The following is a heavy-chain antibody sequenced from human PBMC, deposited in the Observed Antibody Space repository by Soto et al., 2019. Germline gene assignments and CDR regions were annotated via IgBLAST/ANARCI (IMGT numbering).Heavy chain of an antibody. V-gene: IGHV1-69*01. D-gene: IGHD2-2*01. CDR3: ASQDPPRDRYCSSYSCYDGWFES. Sequence: QVQLDQSGPEVKKSGSSVKVSCKASGGAFGTFAISWLRQAPGQGLEWMGGIIPIYGTPHYAQLFKGRVTISAGASTDTGDMEVTSLTSADTAVYYCASQDPPRDRYCSSYSCYDGWFESWGQGTLVTVST. J-gene: IGHJ5*01. CDR2: IIPIYGTP. CDR1: GGAFGTFA.